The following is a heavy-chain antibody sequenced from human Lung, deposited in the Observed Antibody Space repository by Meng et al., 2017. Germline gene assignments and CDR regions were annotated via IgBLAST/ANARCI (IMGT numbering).Heavy chain of an antibody. CDR1: GGSFSDYY. V-gene: IGHV4-34*01. J-gene: IGHJ4*02. D-gene: IGHD4-11*01. Sequence: GSLRLSCVVSGGSFSDYYWSWIRQPPGKGLEWIGEINHSGSTNYNPSLESRATISVDTSQNSLSLKLSSVTAADSAVYYCARGPTTMAHDFDYWGQGTLVTVSS. CDR3: ARGPTTMAHDFDY. CDR2: INHSGST.